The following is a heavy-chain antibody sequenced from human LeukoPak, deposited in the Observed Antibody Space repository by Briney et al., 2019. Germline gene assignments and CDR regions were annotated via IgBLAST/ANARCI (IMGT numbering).Heavy chain of an antibody. CDR1: GFTVSNNY. CDR3: ARDAGHDLGYFDY. V-gene: IGHV3-53*01. CDR2: MYSGGST. J-gene: IGHJ4*02. Sequence: GGSLRLSCAASGFTVSNNYMSWVRQAPGRGLEWVSLMYSGGSTYHADSVRGRFTISRDNSKNKLYLQMNSLRAEDTAVYFCARDAGHDLGYFDYGAREPWSPSPQ.